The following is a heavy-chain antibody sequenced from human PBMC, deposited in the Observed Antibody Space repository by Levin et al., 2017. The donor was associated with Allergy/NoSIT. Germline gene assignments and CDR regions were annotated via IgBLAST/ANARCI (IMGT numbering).Heavy chain of an antibody. Sequence: GESLKISCKASGYTFTSSDINWVRQATGQGLEWMGWMNPNSGNTGYAQKFQGRVTMSMNTSITTAYMELSSLRSEDTAVYFCATISRTTHYYYGMDVWGQGTTVTVSS. CDR2: MNPNSGNT. J-gene: IGHJ6*02. CDR3: ATISRTTHYYYGMDV. CDR1: GYTFTSSD. V-gene: IGHV1-8*01. D-gene: IGHD1-7*01.